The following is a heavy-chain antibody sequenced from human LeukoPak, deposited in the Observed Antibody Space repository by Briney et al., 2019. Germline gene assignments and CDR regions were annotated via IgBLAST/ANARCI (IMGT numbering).Heavy chain of an antibody. D-gene: IGHD6-13*01. CDR1: GFTFSSYW. CDR3: ARVRSSSWYPEYFQH. CDR2: IKQDGSEK. J-gene: IGHJ1*01. V-gene: IGHV3-7*01. Sequence: PGGSLRLSCAASGFTFSSYWMSWVRQAPGKGLEWVANIKQDGSEKYYVDSVKGRFTISRDNAKNSLYLQMNSLRAEDTAVYYCARVRSSSWYPEYFQHWGQGTLVTVSS.